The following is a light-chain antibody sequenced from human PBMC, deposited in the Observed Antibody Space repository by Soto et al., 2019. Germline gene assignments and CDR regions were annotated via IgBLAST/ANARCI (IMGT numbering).Light chain of an antibody. Sequence: EIVVKQSPATLSVSPGERATLSCRASQSVSSNLAWYQQRPGQAPSLLIYGASTRATGIPARFSGSGSGTEFTLTISYLQSEDFAVYYCQQYSKWPPITFGQGTRLEIK. CDR3: QQYSKWPPIT. CDR2: GAS. CDR1: QSVSSN. V-gene: IGKV3-15*01. J-gene: IGKJ5*01.